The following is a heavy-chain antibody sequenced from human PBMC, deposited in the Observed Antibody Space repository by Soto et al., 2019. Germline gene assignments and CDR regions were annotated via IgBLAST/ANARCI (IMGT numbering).Heavy chain of an antibody. V-gene: IGHV3-21*06. CDR3: ARESEDLTSNFDY. J-gene: IGHJ4*02. CDR1: GFTYTRYS. Sequence: GGSLRLSCAASGFTYTRYSMNWVRQAPGKGLEWVSSISSTTNYIYYGDSMKGRFTISRDNAKNSLYLEMNSLRAEDTAAYYCARESEDLTSNFDYWGQGTLVTVSS. CDR2: ISSTTNYI.